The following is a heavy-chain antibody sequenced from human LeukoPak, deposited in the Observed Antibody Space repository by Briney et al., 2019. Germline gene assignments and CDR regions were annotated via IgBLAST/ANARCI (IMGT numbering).Heavy chain of an antibody. J-gene: IGHJ4*02. CDR1: GFTFSSYW. V-gene: IGHV3-7*01. CDR3: SKEKSTVLTPGVDY. D-gene: IGHD4-23*01. CDR2: IKQDGSEK. Sequence: PGGSLRLSCAASGFTFSSYWMSWVRQAPGKGLESVANIKQDGSEKYYVDSVKGRFTISRDNAKNSLYLQMNSLRAEDTAVYYCSKEKSTVLTPGVDYWGQGTLVTVSS.